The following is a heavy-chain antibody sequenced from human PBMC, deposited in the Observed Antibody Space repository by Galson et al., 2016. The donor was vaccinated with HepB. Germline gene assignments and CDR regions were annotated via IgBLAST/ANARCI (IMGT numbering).Heavy chain of an antibody. CDR2: ISGSSGRT. CDR1: GFTFSDSY. Sequence: SLRLSCAASGFTFSDSYMNWIRQAPGRGLEWLSYISGSSGRTNSAGAVKGRFTISRDIAKNSLYLQMNSLRVDDTAVYYCARAGGYYFGDWGQGTLVTVSS. J-gene: IGHJ4*02. D-gene: IGHD3-10*01. V-gene: IGHV3-11*06. CDR3: ARAGGYYFGD.